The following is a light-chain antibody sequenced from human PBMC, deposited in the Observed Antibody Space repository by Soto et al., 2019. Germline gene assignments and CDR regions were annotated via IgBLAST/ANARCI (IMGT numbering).Light chain of an antibody. CDR1: QSISDT. J-gene: IGKJ1*01. Sequence: EIVMTQSPATLSLSPGGRATLSCRASQSISDTLAWYQQKPGQAPRLLIHGASTRATGIADRFSGSGSGTDFTLTISRLEPEDFAVYYCQLYGTSPKTFGQGTKVDI. CDR2: GAS. V-gene: IGKV3-20*01. CDR3: QLYGTSPKT.